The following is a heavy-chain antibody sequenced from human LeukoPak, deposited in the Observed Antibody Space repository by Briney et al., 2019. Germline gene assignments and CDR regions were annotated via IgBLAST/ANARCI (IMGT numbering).Heavy chain of an antibody. CDR2: IIPIFGTA. J-gene: IGHJ5*02. CDR3: ARVSSSWNNWFDP. V-gene: IGHV1-69*06. Sequence: SLKVSCKASGGTFSSYAISWVRQAPGQGLEWMGGIIPIFGTANYAQKFQGRVTITADKSTSTAYMELSSLRSEDTAVYYCARVSSSWNNWFDPWGQGTLVTVSS. D-gene: IGHD6-13*01. CDR1: GGTFSSYA.